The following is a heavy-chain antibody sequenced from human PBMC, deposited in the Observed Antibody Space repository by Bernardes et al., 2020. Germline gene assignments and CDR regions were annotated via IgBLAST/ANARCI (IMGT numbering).Heavy chain of an antibody. CDR1: GGSISSSNW. CDR2: IYHSGST. V-gene: IGHV4-4*02. J-gene: IGHJ5*02. Sequence: TLSLTCAVSGGSISSSNWWSWVRQPPGKGLEWIGEIYHSGSTNYNPSLKSRVTISVDKSKNQFSLKLSSVTAADTAVYYCAREKMPTYYDFWSGKTSAWFDPWGQGTLVTVSS. CDR3: AREKMPTYYDFWSGKTSAWFDP. D-gene: IGHD3-3*01.